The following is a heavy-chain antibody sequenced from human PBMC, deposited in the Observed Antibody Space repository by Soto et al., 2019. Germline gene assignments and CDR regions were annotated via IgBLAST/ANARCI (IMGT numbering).Heavy chain of an antibody. CDR3: AKDDPQDYDSSGYYPDAFDI. J-gene: IGHJ3*02. D-gene: IGHD3-22*01. Sequence: GGSLRLSCTSSGFTFRSYAMSWVRQAPGKGLEWVSAISGSGGSTYYADSVKGRFTISRDNSKNTLYLQMNSLRAEDTAVYYCAKDDPQDYDSSGYYPDAFDIWGQGTMVTVSS. CDR1: GFTFRSYA. CDR2: ISGSGGST. V-gene: IGHV3-23*01.